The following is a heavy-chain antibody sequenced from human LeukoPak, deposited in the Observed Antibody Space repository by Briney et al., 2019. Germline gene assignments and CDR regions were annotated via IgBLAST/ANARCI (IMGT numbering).Heavy chain of an antibody. CDR1: GGSISSGSYY. Sequence: SVTLSLTCTVSGGSISSGSYYWSWIRQPAGKGLEWIGRIYTSGSTNYNPSLKSRVTISVDTSKNQFSLKLSSVTAADTAVYYCARAYYDSSGYYYEGWGQGTLVTVSS. CDR3: ARAYYDSSGYYYEG. D-gene: IGHD3-22*01. CDR2: IYTSGST. V-gene: IGHV4-61*02. J-gene: IGHJ4*02.